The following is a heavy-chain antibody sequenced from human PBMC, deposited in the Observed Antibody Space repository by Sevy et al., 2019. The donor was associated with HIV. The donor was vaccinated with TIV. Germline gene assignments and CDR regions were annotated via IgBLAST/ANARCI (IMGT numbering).Heavy chain of an antibody. CDR3: ARFSGGYNRIPYYYGMDV. CDR2: IYHSGST. Sequence: SETLSLTCAVSGGSISSSNWWSWVRQPPGKGLEWIGEIYHSGSTNYNPSLKSRVTISVDKSKNQFSLKLSSVTAADTAVYYCARFSGGYNRIPYYYGMDVWGQGTTVTVSS. J-gene: IGHJ6*02. D-gene: IGHD1-1*01. CDR1: GGSISSSNW. V-gene: IGHV4-4*02.